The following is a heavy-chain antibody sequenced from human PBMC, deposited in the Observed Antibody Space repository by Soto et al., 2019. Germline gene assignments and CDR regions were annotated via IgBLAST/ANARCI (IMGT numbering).Heavy chain of an antibody. CDR1: GGTFSSYA. V-gene: IGHV1-69*12. CDR2: IIPIFGTA. Sequence: QVQLVQSGAEVKKPGSSVKVSCKASGGTFSSYAISWVRQAPGQGLEWMGGIIPIFGTANYAQKFQGRVTITADESTSTAYMELSSLRSEDTAVYYCAREEGDIEWRTPGGIAFDIWGQGTMVTVSS. D-gene: IGHD2-15*01. CDR3: AREEGDIEWRTPGGIAFDI. J-gene: IGHJ3*02.